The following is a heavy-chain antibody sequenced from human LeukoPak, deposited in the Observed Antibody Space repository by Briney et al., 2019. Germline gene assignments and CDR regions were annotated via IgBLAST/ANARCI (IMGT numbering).Heavy chain of an antibody. Sequence: GGSLRLSCAAPGFTFSSYNMNWVRQAPGKGLEWISYISSSGSTIYYADFVEGRFTISRDNAKNSLYLQMNSLRAEDTAVYYCARDIREYYYDSSGYPCFDYWGQGTLVTVSS. CDR1: GFTFSSYN. D-gene: IGHD3-22*01. CDR3: ARDIREYYYDSSGYPCFDY. V-gene: IGHV3-48*04. CDR2: ISSSGSTI. J-gene: IGHJ4*02.